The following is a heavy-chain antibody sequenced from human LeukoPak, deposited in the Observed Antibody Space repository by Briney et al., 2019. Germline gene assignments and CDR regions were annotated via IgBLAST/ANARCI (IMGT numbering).Heavy chain of an antibody. Sequence: GGSLRLSCAASGFTFSSYSMNWVRQAPWKGLEWVSSISSSSSYIYYADSVKGRFTISRDNAKNSLYLQMNSLRAEDTAVYYCARERCSGGSCYSPLDYWGQGTLVTVSS. V-gene: IGHV3-21*01. D-gene: IGHD2-15*01. CDR1: GFTFSSYS. CDR2: ISSSSSYI. J-gene: IGHJ4*02. CDR3: ARERCSGGSCYSPLDY.